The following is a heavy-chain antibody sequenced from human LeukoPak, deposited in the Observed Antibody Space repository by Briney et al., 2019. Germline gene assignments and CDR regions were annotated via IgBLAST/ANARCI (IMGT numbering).Heavy chain of an antibody. D-gene: IGHD3-22*01. V-gene: IGHV7-4-1*02. CDR2: INTNTGNP. CDR1: GYTFTSYA. Sequence: GASVKVSCKASGYTFTSYAMNWVRQAPGQGPEWMGWINTNTGNPMYAQGFTGRFVFSLDTSVSTAYLQISSLKAEDTAVYYCARDSETLYYYDSRAYFDYWGQGTLVTVSS. CDR3: ARDSETLYYYDSRAYFDY. J-gene: IGHJ4*02.